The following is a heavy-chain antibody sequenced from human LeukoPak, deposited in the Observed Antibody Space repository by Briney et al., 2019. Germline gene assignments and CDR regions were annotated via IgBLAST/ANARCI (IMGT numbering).Heavy chain of an antibody. CDR3: ATYYYDSTGYYYALRD. CDR2: ISPSGSST. CDR1: AYTFPRYY. J-gene: IGHJ4*02. V-gene: IGHV1-46*01. Sequence: ASVKVSCKTSAYTFPRYYTHWVRQAPGHGLEGMGVISPSGSSTTYAQKFQGRVTMTRDTSTTTVYMELSSLRSEDTAVSYCATYYYDSTGYYYALRDWGQGTLVTVSS. D-gene: IGHD3-22*01.